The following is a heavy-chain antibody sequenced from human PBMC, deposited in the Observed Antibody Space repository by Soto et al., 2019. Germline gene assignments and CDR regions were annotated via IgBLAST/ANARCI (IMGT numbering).Heavy chain of an antibody. CDR1: GGSISSYY. Sequence: SETLSLTCTVSGGSISSYYWSWIRQPPGKGLEWIGYIYYSGSTNYNPSLKSRVTISVDTSKNQFSLKLSSVTAADTAVYYCARDGTYYYGSGSYYQSYNWFDPWGQGTLVTVSS. CDR2: IYYSGST. J-gene: IGHJ5*02. D-gene: IGHD3-10*01. V-gene: IGHV4-59*01. CDR3: ARDGTYYYGSGSYYQSYNWFDP.